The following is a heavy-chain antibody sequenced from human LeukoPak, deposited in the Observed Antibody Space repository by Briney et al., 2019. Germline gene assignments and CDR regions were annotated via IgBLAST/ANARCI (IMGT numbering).Heavy chain of an antibody. J-gene: IGHJ4*02. CDR3: ARGGVLKSVDY. CDR2: IYYSGST. V-gene: IGHV4-39*07. CDR1: GGSISSSSYY. Sequence: SETLSLTCTVSGGSISSSSYYWGWIRQPPGKGLEWIGSIYYSGSTYYNPSLKSRVTISVDTSKNQFSLKLSSVTAADTAVYYCARGGVLKSVDYWGQGTLVAVSS. D-gene: IGHD3-16*01.